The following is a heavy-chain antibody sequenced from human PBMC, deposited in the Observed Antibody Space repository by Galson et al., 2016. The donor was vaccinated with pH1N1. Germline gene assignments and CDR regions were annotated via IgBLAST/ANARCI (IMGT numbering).Heavy chain of an antibody. Sequence: SVKVSCKASGGTFNNYAFTWVRQAPGQGFEWMGGVGPIFAIPQYAQKFQGRVTITADTSTNTAYMELRNLTSDDTAVYYCARDVRISLWLPDFWGQGTLVTVSS. J-gene: IGHJ4*02. CDR3: ARDVRISLWLPDF. CDR2: VGPIFAIP. D-gene: IGHD5-18*01. V-gene: IGHV1-69*10. CDR1: GGTFNNYA.